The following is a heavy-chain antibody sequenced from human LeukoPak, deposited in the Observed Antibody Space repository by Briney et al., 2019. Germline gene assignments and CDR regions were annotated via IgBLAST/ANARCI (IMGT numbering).Heavy chain of an antibody. Sequence: GGSLRLSCAAYGFTFSSYAMSWVRQAPGKGLEWVSSIGGSGGSTYYADSVKGRFTISRDNSKNTLYLQMNSLRAEDTAVYYCAKDDGYSSGWFDYWGQGTLVTVSS. CDR3: AKDDGYSSGWFDY. J-gene: IGHJ4*02. CDR1: GFTFSSYA. V-gene: IGHV3-23*01. CDR2: IGGSGGST. D-gene: IGHD6-19*01.